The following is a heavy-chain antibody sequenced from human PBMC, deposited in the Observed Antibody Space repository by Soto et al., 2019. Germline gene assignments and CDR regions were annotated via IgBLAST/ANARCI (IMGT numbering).Heavy chain of an antibody. D-gene: IGHD2-21*02. CDR1: GFTFSSYA. J-gene: IGHJ4*02. CDR2: ISGSGGST. V-gene: IGHV3-23*01. Sequence: GGSLRLSCAASGFTFSSYAMSWVRQAPGKGLEWVSAISGSGGSTYYADSVKGRFTISRDNSKNRLYLQMNSLRAEDTAVYYCAGRKGAVVTRACYFDYWGQGTLVTVSS. CDR3: AGRKGAVVTRACYFDY.